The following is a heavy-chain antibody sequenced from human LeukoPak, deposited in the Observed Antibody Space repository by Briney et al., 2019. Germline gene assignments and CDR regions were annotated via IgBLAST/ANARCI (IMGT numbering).Heavy chain of an antibody. Sequence: NPGGSLRLSCAASGFTFGAYTINWVRQAPGKGLEWVSCIFSRSESILYADSVKGRFTISRDNAKNSLYLQMDSLRAEDTAVYYCARDFFHSSDSRPFDYWGQGTLVTVSS. V-gene: IGHV3-21*01. CDR3: ARDFFHSSDSRPFDY. J-gene: IGHJ4*02. D-gene: IGHD3-22*01. CDR2: IFSRSESI. CDR1: GFTFGAYT.